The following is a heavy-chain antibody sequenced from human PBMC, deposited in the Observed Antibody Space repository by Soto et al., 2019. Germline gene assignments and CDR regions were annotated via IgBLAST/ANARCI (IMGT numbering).Heavy chain of an antibody. J-gene: IGHJ5*01. CDR1: GGSISSTSYY. D-gene: IGHD2-2*01. CDR2: IYYSGST. V-gene: IGHV4-39*01. CDR3: ARNPYCSSTSCYGYWFDS. Sequence: SETLSLTCTVSGGSISSTSYYWGWIRQPPGKGLEWIGSIYYSGSTNYNPSLKSRVTISVDTSKNQFSLRLSSVTAADTAVYYCARNPYCSSTSCYGYWFDSWGQGTLVTVSS.